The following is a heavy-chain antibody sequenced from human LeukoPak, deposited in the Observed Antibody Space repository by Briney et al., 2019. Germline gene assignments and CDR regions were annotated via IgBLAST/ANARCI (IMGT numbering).Heavy chain of an antibody. Sequence: SETLSLTCTVSGGSISSYYWSWIRQPPGKGLEWIGYIYYSGSTNYNPSLRSRVTISVDTSKNQFSLKLSSVTAADTAVYYCARGGDDFWSGYFIPREKYYFDYWGQGTLVTVSS. CDR1: GGSISSYY. V-gene: IGHV4-59*01. J-gene: IGHJ4*02. D-gene: IGHD3-3*01. CDR2: IYYSGST. CDR3: ARGGDDFWSGYFIPREKYYFDY.